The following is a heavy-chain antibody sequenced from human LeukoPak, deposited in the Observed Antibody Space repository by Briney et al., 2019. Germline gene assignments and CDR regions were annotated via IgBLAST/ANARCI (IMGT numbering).Heavy chain of an antibody. Sequence: GGSLRLSCAASGFTFSGYWMHGVRQAPGKGLVWVSRINGDGSSTTYADSVKGRFTISRDNAKNSLYLQMNSLRAEDTAVYYCAKGAAGGGGVTNYYYYYMDVWGKGTTVTVSS. CDR3: AKGAAGGGGVTNYYYYYMDV. V-gene: IGHV3-74*01. CDR1: GFTFSGYW. J-gene: IGHJ6*03. D-gene: IGHD3-3*01. CDR2: INGDGSST.